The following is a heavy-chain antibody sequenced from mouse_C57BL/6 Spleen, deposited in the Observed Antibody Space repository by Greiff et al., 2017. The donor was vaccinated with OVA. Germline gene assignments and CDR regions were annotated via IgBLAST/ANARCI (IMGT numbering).Heavy chain of an antibody. CDR1: GFTFSDYG. Sequence: EVKLMESGGGLVKPGGSLKLSCAASGFTFSDYGMHWVRQAPEKGLEWVAYISSGSSTIYYADTVKGRFTISRDNAKNTLFLQMTSLRSEDTAMYYCARPDYGSHWYFDVWGTGTTVTVSS. D-gene: IGHD1-1*01. J-gene: IGHJ1*03. V-gene: IGHV5-17*01. CDR2: ISSGSSTI. CDR3: ARPDYGSHWYFDV.